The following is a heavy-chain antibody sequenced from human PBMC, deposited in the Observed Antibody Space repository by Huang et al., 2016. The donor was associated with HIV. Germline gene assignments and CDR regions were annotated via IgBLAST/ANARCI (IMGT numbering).Heavy chain of an antibody. D-gene: IGHD6-19*01. CDR1: GYSLTSYD. CDR2: INVNKGNT. Sequence: QVQLVQSGAELKKPGASVRVSCKASGYSLTSYDINWVRLAPGQGPEWMGWINVNKGNTEDAQNFQGRVTMTTDTSTNTAYMELRSLRSDDTAVYYCARGDSGWSYDAFNIWSQGTMVTVSS. V-gene: IGHV1-18*01. J-gene: IGHJ3*02. CDR3: ARGDSGWSYDAFNI.